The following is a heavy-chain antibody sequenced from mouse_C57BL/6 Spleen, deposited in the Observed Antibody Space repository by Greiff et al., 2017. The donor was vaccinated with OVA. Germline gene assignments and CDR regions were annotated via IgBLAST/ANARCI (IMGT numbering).Heavy chain of an antibody. D-gene: IGHD2-1*01. J-gene: IGHJ3*01. CDR1: GFTFSSSA. CDR3: ARDNGNYVLAY. CDR2: ISDGGSYT. V-gene: IGHV5-4*01. Sequence: EVQRVESGGGLVKPGGSLKLSCAASGFTFSSSAMSWVRQTPEKRLEWVATISDGGSYTYYPDNVKGRFTISRDNAKNNLYLQMSHLKSEDTAMYYCARDNGNYVLAYWGQGTLVTVSA.